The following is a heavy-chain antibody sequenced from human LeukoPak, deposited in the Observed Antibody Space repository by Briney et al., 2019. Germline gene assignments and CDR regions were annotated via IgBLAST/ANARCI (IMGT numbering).Heavy chain of an antibody. V-gene: IGHV4-4*07. CDR2: TYISGST. CDR3: ASLYYDGTSGDN. Sequence: SETLSLTCRVSGGXISSYYWSWIRQPAGKGLQWIGRTYISGSTNYNPSLKSRVTMSIDTSKNQFSLKLSSVTAADTAVYYCASLYYDGTSGDNWGQGTLVTVSS. CDR1: GGXISSYY. J-gene: IGHJ4*02. D-gene: IGHD3-16*01.